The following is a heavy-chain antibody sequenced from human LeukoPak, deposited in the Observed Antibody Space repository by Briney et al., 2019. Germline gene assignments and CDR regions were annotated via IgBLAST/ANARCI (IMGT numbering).Heavy chain of an antibody. D-gene: IGHD6-13*01. CDR3: ARVEGIAAVYWYFDL. CDR2: IYYSGST. J-gene: IGHJ2*01. V-gene: IGHV4-59*12. Sequence: TASETLSLTCTVSGGSISSYYWSWIRQPPGKGLEWIGYIYYSGSTNYNPSLKSRVTISVDTSKNQFSLKLSSVTAADTAVYYCARVEGIAAVYWYFDLWGRGTLVTVSS. CDR1: GGSISSYY.